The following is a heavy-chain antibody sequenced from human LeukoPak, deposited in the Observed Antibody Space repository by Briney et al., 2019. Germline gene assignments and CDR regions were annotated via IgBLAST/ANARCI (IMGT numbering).Heavy chain of an antibody. D-gene: IGHD1-20*01. CDR3: ARDYNWNYFDY. CDR2: ISAYNGNT. V-gene: IGHV1-18*01. J-gene: IGHJ4*02. CDR1: GYTFTSYD. Sequence: ASVKVSCKASGYTFTSYDINWVRQATGQGLEWMGWISAYNGNTNYAQKLQGRVTMTTDTSTSTAYMELRSLRSDDTAVYYCARDYNWNYFDYWGQGTLVTVSS.